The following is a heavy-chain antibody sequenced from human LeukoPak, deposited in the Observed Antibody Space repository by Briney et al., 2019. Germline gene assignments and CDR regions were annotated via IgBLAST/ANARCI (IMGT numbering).Heavy chain of an antibody. CDR3: ARVGSVPAAPNYSHYYYMDV. J-gene: IGHJ6*03. CDR1: GGSINGYY. Sequence: PSETLPHLCSVSGGSINGYYGSWVRQPPGKGLEWIGYISYDGSINYNPSLKSRLTLSVDTSRNQLSLQLVSVTAADTAVFYCARVGSVPAAPNYSHYYYMDVWGKGTTVSVSS. D-gene: IGHD2-2*01. V-gene: IGHV4-59*01. CDR2: ISYDGSI.